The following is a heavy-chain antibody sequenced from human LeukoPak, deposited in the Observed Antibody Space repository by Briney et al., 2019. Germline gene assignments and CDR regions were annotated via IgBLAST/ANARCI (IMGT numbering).Heavy chain of an antibody. CDR3: ARHISGEKSFDY. CDR1: GFAFSSYV. CDR2: ISHDASNE. D-gene: IGHD2-21*01. V-gene: IGHV3-30*04. J-gene: IGHJ4*02. Sequence: GGSLRLSCAASGFAFSSYVMHWVRQAPGKGLEWVAVISHDASNEYYVDSVKGRFTISRDNSKNTLYLQMNSLRAEDTAVYFCARHISGEKSFDYWGRGTLVTVSS.